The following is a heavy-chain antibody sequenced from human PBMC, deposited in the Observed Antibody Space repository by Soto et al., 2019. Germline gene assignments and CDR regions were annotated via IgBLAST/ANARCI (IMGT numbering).Heavy chain of an antibody. D-gene: IGHD5-12*01. CDR1: GFTMSTYS. J-gene: IGHJ4*02. CDR2: ISVTPGIT. Sequence: EMQLLESGGGLVQTGGSLRLSCAASGFTMSTYSVTWVRQAPGKGLEWVSVISVTPGITFYADSVKGRFTISRDRSNNAVYLQMTSLRAEDTAMYFCSKWSGYGDLWGQGTLVTVSS. CDR3: SKWSGYGDL. V-gene: IGHV3-23*01.